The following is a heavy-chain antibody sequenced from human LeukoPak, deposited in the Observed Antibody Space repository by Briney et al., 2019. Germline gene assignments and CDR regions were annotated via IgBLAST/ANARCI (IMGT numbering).Heavy chain of an antibody. CDR2: IYPGDSDT. J-gene: IGHJ4*02. D-gene: IGHD3-22*01. V-gene: IGHV5-51*01. CDR1: GYSFTNYC. Sequence: GESLKISCKGSGYSFTNYCIGWVRQMPGTGLEWMGIIYPGDSDTRYSPSFQGQVTISADKSISTAYLQWSSLKASDTAMYDCARLSCDSSGSHYYWGQGTLVTVSS. CDR3: ARLSCDSSGSHYY.